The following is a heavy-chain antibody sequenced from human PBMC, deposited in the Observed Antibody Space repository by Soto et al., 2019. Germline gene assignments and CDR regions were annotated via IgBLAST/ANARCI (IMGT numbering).Heavy chain of an antibody. CDR1: GYTFTSYA. V-gene: IGHV1-3*01. D-gene: IGHD3-22*01. J-gene: IGHJ6*02. Sequence: GASVKVSCKASGYTFTSYAMHWVRQAPGQRLEWMGWINAGNGNTKYSQKFQGRVTITRDTSASTAYMELSSLRSEDTAVYYCARETIAHYYDSSGPKTYYYGMDVWGQGTTVTVSS. CDR3: ARETIAHYYDSSGPKTYYYGMDV. CDR2: INAGNGNT.